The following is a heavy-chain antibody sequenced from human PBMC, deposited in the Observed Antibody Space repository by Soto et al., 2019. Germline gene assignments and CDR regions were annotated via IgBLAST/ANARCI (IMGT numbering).Heavy chain of an antibody. D-gene: IGHD3-22*01. CDR1: GFTFSDYY. CDR2: ISSSSSYT. CDR3: ARDVSGYYDSSGYYYSDLLGY. J-gene: IGHJ4*02. V-gene: IGHV3-11*06. Sequence: QVQLVESGGGLVKPGGSLRLSCAASGFTFSDYYMSWIRQAPGKGLEWVSYISSSSSYTNYADSVKGRFTISRDNAKNSLYLQMNSLRAEETAVYYCARDVSGYYDSSGYYYSDLLGYWGQGTLVTVSS.